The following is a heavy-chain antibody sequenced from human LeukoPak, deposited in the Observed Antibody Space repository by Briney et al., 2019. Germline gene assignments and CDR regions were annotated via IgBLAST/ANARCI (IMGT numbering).Heavy chain of an antibody. CDR1: GFTFSSYA. CDR2: IRYDGSNK. CDR3: AKDSAVVVPAATDAFDI. J-gene: IGHJ3*02. Sequence: GGSLRLSCAASGFTFSSYAMSWVRQAPGKGLEWVAFIRYDGSNKYYADSVKGRFTISRDNSKNTLYLQMNGLRAEDTAVYYCAKDSAVVVPAATDAFDIWGLGTMVTVSS. D-gene: IGHD2-2*01. V-gene: IGHV3-30*02.